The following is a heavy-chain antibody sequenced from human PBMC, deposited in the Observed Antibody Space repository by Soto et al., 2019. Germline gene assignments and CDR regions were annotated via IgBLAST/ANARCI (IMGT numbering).Heavy chain of an antibody. CDR1: GFTFTSSA. CDR2: IVVGSGNT. D-gene: IGHD2-15*01. Sequence: SVKVSCKASGFTFTSSAMQWVLQARGQRLEWIGWIVVGSGNTNYAQKFQERVTITRDMSTSTAYMELSSLRSEDTAVYYCAAVGCSGGSCYFPTFPFFPFDYWGQGTLVTVSS. J-gene: IGHJ4*02. V-gene: IGHV1-58*02. CDR3: AAVGCSGGSCYFPTFPFFPFDY.